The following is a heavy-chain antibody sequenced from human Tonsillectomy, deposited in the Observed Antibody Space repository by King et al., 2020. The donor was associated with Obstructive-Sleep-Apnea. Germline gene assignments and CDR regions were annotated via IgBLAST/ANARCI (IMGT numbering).Heavy chain of an antibody. Sequence: DVQLVESGGGLVQPGGSLRLSCAASGFSFNNYWMTWVRQAPGKGLEWVANIKEDGGDKYYVDSVKGRFTISRDNAKNSLYLQMNCLRAEDTAVYYCARDPLRRFDYWGQGTLVTVSS. D-gene: IGHD6-6*01. J-gene: IGHJ4*02. V-gene: IGHV3-7*03. CDR2: IKEDGGDK. CDR3: ARDPLRRFDY. CDR1: GFSFNNYW.